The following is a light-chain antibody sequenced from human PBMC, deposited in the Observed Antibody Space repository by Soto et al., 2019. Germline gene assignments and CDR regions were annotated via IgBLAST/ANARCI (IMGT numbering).Light chain of an antibody. CDR3: QQSYSTPRT. CDR1: QSISTY. V-gene: IGKV1-39*01. J-gene: IGKJ2*02. Sequence: DIQMTQSPSSLSASVGDRVTITCRASQSISTYLNWYQQKVGKAPKLLIYAASSLQRGVPSRFIGRGSGTHFTLTISRLQPEDFATYYCQQSYSTPRTFGQGTKLEIK. CDR2: AAS.